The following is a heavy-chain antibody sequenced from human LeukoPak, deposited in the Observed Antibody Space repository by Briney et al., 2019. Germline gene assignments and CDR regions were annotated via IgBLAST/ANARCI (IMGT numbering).Heavy chain of an antibody. J-gene: IGHJ4*02. CDR1: GYSFTNYW. CDR3: ARQSIRAVAAQYFDY. Sequence: GESLKISCKGAGYSFTNYWIGWVRQMPGKGLEWMGIIYPGDSDTRYSPSFQGQVTISADKSISTAYLQWSSLKASDTAMYYCARQSIRAVAAQYFDYWGQGTLVTVSS. V-gene: IGHV5-51*01. D-gene: IGHD6-19*01. CDR2: IYPGDSDT.